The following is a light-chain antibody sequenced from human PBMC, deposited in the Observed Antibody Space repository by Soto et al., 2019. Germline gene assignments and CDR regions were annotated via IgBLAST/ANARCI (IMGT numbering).Light chain of an antibody. CDR2: GAS. CDR3: QQYGRSSRT. CDR1: QSVSSSY. J-gene: IGKJ1*01. Sequence: EIVLTQSPGTLSLSPGERATLSCRASQSVSSSYLAWYQQKPGQAPRLLIYGASSRATGIPDRFSGSGSGTDFTITISRLEPDDFAVYYCQQYGRSSRTFGQGTKVDIK. V-gene: IGKV3-20*01.